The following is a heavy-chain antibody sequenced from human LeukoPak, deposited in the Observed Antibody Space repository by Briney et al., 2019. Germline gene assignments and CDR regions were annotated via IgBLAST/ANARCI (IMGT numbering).Heavy chain of an antibody. J-gene: IGHJ4*02. D-gene: IGHD6-13*01. CDR3: ASRIAAAGNFDY. Sequence: SQTLSLTCTVSGGSISSGDYYWSWIRQPPGKGLEWIGYIYYSGSTYYNPSLKSRVTISVDTSKNQFSLKLSSVTAADTAVYYCASRIAAAGNFDYWDQGTLVTVSS. CDR2: IYYSGST. V-gene: IGHV4-30-4*08. CDR1: GGSISSGDYY.